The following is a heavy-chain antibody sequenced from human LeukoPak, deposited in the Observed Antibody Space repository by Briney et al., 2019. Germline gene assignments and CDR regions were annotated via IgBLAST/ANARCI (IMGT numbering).Heavy chain of an antibody. V-gene: IGHV4-61*02. Sequence: SETLSLTCTVSGGSISNDRYYWNWIRQPAGKGLEWVGRIYASGNTNYNPSLKSRVTISVDTSKNQFSLKLSSVTAEDTALFYCARASHIEAAIQFGYWGQGALVTVSS. D-gene: IGHD6-25*01. CDR3: ARASHIEAAIQFGY. CDR1: GGSISNDRYY. J-gene: IGHJ4*02. CDR2: IYASGNT.